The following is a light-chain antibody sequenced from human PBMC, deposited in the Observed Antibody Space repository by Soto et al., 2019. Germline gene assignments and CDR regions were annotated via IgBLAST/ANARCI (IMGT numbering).Light chain of an antibody. J-gene: IGKJ1*01. V-gene: IGKV2-24*01. CDR2: KIS. Sequence: DIVMTQPPLSSPVTLGQPASISCRSSQGLVHSDGNTYLSWLHQRPGQPPRLLIYKISMRFSGVPHRFSGSGAGTDFTLKISRVEAEDVGVYFCMQATHLPWTVGQGTKVEIK. CDR1: QGLVHSDGNTY. CDR3: MQATHLPWT.